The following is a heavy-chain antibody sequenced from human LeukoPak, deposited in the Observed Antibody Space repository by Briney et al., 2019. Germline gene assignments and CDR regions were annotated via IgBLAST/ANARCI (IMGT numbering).Heavy chain of an antibody. V-gene: IGHV1-2*02. J-gene: IGHJ4*02. CDR1: GYTFTGYY. CDR2: INPNSGGT. CDR3: ARAHYSLYSSRPIDY. D-gene: IGHD6-13*01. Sequence: ASVKVSCKASGYTFTGYYMHWVRQAPGQGLEWMGWINPNSGGTNYAQRFQGRVTMTRDTSISTAYMELSRLRSDDTAVYYCARAHYSLYSSRPIDYWGQGTLVTVSS.